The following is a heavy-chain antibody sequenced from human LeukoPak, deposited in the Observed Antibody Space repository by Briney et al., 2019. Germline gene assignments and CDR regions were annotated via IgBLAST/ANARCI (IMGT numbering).Heavy chain of an antibody. D-gene: IGHD6-13*01. CDR2: ISGSGGST. V-gene: IGHV3-23*01. Sequence: PGGSLRLSCAASGFTFSSYAMSWVRQAPGKGLEWVSAISGSGGSTYYADSVKGRFTISRDNSKNTLYLQMNSLRAEDTAVYYCAVDLAAAGTAFDYWGQGTLVTVSS. J-gene: IGHJ4*02. CDR3: AVDLAAAGTAFDY. CDR1: GFTFSSYA.